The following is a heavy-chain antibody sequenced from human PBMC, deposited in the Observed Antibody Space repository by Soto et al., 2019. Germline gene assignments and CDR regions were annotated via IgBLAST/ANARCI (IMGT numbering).Heavy chain of an antibody. J-gene: IGHJ6*02. Sequence: EVQLVQSGAEVKKPGESLKISCKGSGYSFTTYWIGWVRQMPGKGLEWMGSFYPGDSSIRYSPSFQGQVTISADKSINTAYLQWSSLKASDTAIYYCARHRYCGTTLCYLPNYYYDYGMDVWGQGTTVTVSS. V-gene: IGHV5-51*01. D-gene: IGHD2-2*01. CDR2: FYPGDSSI. CDR3: ARHRYCGTTLCYLPNYYYDYGMDV. CDR1: GYSFTTYW.